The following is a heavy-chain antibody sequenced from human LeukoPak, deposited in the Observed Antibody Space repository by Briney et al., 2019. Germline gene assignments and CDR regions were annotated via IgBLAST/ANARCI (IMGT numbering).Heavy chain of an antibody. Sequence: SETLSLTCTVSGASITSSNYYWAWIRQPPGKGLEWIGSLYDAGNTYYNPSLKSRVAISVDTAKKQVSLRLTSLTAADTAVYYCAGDVTVRGSPCRRYFDFWGQGSLVAVSS. D-gene: IGHD3-10*01. CDR1: GASITSSNYY. J-gene: IGHJ4*02. CDR3: AGDVTVRGSPCRRYFDF. CDR2: LYDAGNT. V-gene: IGHV4-39*07.